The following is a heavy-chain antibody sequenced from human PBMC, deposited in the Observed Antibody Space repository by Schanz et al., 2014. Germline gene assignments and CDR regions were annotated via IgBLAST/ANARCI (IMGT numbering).Heavy chain of an antibody. V-gene: IGHV3-11*01. CDR1: GFIFNDYY. J-gene: IGHJ4*02. CDR2: ISRDGTTS. D-gene: IGHD3-3*01. Sequence: QVQLVESGGGLVKPGGSLRLSCAASGFIFNDYYMNWIRQAPGKGLEWLSYISRDGTTSYYADSVKGRFTISRDNSDNTLYLQMNNLRAEDTAVYYCARGSGTFDSWGQGTLVTVSP. CDR3: ARGSGTFDS.